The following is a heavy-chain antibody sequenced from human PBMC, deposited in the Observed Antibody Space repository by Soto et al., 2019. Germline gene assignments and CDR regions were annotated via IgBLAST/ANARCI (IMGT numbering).Heavy chain of an antibody. Sequence: PGASVKVSCKASGYTFTGYYMHWVRQAPGQGLEWMGWINPNSGGTNYAQKFQGWVTMTRDTSISTAYMELSRLRSDDTAVYYCARSPAVGLVKVAGLDPWGQGTLVTVSS. J-gene: IGHJ5*02. CDR1: GYTFTGYY. CDR2: INPNSGGT. V-gene: IGHV1-2*04. D-gene: IGHD3-9*01. CDR3: ARSPAVGLVKVAGLDP.